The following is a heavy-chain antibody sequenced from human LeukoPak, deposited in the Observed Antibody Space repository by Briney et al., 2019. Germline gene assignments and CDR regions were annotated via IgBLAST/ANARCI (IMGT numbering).Heavy chain of an antibody. D-gene: IGHD3-9*01. CDR3: ARGGFDWLLFNYYYYMDV. J-gene: IGHJ6*03. CDR2: ISGGSSFT. CDR1: GFSFSSFS. Sequence: GGSLRLSRAASGFSFSSFSMNWVRQAPGKGLEWVSYISGGSSFTYYVDSVKGRFTISRDNAKNSLYLQMNSLRAEDTAVYYCARGGFDWLLFNYYYYMDVWGKGTTVTISS. V-gene: IGHV3-21*01.